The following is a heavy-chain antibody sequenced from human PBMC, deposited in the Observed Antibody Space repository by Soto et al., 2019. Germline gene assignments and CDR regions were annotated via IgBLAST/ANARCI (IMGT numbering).Heavy chain of an antibody. CDR1: GFTVSSNY. CDR2: IYSGGST. CDR3: ARVNDYGDYSLAFDI. J-gene: IGHJ3*02. Sequence: EVQLVESGGGLVQPGGSLRLSCAASGFTVSSNYMSWVRQAPGKGLEWVSVIYSGGSTYYADSVKGRFTISRDNSKNTLYLQMNSLRAEDTAVYYCARVNDYGDYSLAFDIWGQGTMVTVSS. V-gene: IGHV3-66*01. D-gene: IGHD4-17*01.